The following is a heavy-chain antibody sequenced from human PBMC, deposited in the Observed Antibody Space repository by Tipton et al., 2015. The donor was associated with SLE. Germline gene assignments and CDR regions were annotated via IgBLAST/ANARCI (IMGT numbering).Heavy chain of an antibody. Sequence: TLSLTCAVSGGSISSTNYFWTWIRQPAGKGLEWIGRIYTSGNTNYNPSLQSRVTISIYTSKNQFSLKLSSVAAADTAVYFCARASNYYDYNYFDPWGQGTLVTVSS. CDR3: ARASNYYDYNYFDP. CDR1: GGSISSTNYF. CDR2: IYTSGNT. J-gene: IGHJ5*02. V-gene: IGHV4-61*02. D-gene: IGHD3-22*01.